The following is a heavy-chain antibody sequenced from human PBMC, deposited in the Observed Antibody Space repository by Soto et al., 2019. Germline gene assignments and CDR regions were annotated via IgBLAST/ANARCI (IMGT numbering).Heavy chain of an antibody. CDR1: GFTFSSYA. Sequence: QVQLVESGGGVVQPGRSLRLSCAASGFTFSSYAMHWVRQAPGKGLEWVAVISYDGSNKYYADSVKGRFTISRNNSKNTLYLQMNSLRAEDTAXYXXXXXXXXXXXXXXXXXDYWXQGTLVTVSS. CDR3: XXXXXXXXXXXXXXXDY. J-gene: IGHJ4*02. CDR2: ISYDGSNK. V-gene: IGHV3-30-3*01.